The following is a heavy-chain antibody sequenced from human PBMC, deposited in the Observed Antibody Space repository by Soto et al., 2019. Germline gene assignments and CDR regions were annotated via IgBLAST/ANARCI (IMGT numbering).Heavy chain of an antibody. CDR1: GFTFTSSA. J-gene: IGHJ4*02. V-gene: IGHV1-58*01. Sequence: AASVKVSCKASGFTFTSSAVQWVRQARGQRLEWIGWIVVGSGNTNYAQKFQERVTITRDMSTSTAYMELSSLRSEDTAVYYCAADPVTTGQSDRGYWGQGTLVTVSS. CDR3: AADPVTTGQSDRGY. D-gene: IGHD4-4*01. CDR2: IVVGSGNT.